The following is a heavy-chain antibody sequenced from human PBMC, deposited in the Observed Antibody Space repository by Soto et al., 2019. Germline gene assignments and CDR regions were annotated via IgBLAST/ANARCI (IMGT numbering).Heavy chain of an antibody. Sequence: PGGSLRLSCAASGFTFSSYAMSWVRQAPGKGLEWVSALSGSGISTYYADTVKGRFTISRDNSRNTLYLQMNSLRAEDTAVYYCARWSYLDYWGQGTRVTVSS. CDR2: LSGSGIST. CDR1: GFTFSSYA. J-gene: IGHJ4*02. D-gene: IGHD3-3*01. CDR3: ARWSYLDY. V-gene: IGHV3-23*01.